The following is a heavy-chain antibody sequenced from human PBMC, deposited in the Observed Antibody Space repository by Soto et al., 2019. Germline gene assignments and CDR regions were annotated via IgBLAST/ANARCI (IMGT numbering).Heavy chain of an antibody. CDR2: VNPILSLS. Sequence: QVQLVQSGAEVKRPGSSVKVSCKASGDTFSFYSINWVRQAPGLGLEWMGRVNPILSLSNYAQRFQGRVTITXYXPPSTAYMVLSSLTSEDTAIFYCATSYGSGYRAFDSWGQGAQVIVSS. J-gene: IGHJ4*02. D-gene: IGHD3-10*01. CDR3: ATSYGSGYRAFDS. V-gene: IGHV1-69*02. CDR1: GDTFSFYS.